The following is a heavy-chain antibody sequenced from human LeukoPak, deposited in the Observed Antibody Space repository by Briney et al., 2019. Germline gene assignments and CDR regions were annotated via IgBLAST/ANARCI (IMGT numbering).Heavy chain of an antibody. Sequence: SQTLSLTCTVSGGSISSGSYYWSWIRQPAWKGLEWIGRIYTSGSTNYNPSLKSRVTISVDTSKNQFSLKLSSVTAADTAVYYCARGSYSFDYWGQGTLVTVSS. CDR2: IYTSGST. V-gene: IGHV4-61*02. CDR3: ARGSYSFDY. J-gene: IGHJ4*02. CDR1: GGSISSGSYY.